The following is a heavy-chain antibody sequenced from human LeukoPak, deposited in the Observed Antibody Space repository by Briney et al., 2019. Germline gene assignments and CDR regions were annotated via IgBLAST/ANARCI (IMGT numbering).Heavy chain of an antibody. J-gene: IGHJ6*02. V-gene: IGHV3-15*01. D-gene: IGHD3-10*01. CDR3: TKPDLLWFGEDV. CDR2: IKSRTDGGTT. Sequence: GGSLRLSCAASGFTFSNAWMGWVRHAPGKGLEWVGRIKSRTDGGTTDYAAPVKGRFTISRDDSKNTLYLQMNSLKTEDTAVYYCTKPDLLWFGEDVWGQGTTVTVS. CDR1: GFTFSNAW.